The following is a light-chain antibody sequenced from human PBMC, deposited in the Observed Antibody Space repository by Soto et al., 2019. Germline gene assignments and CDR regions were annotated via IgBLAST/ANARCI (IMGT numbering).Light chain of an antibody. CDR3: TSHAGSNNYV. J-gene: IGLJ1*01. V-gene: IGLV2-8*01. CDR2: EVS. Sequence: SALTQPPSASWSPGQSVTISCTVTSSDVGGYNYVSWYQQHPGKAPKLIISEVSKRPSGVPDRFSGSKSGNTASLTVSGLQAEDEADYYCTSHAGSNNYVFGTGTKVTVL. CDR1: SSDVGGYNY.